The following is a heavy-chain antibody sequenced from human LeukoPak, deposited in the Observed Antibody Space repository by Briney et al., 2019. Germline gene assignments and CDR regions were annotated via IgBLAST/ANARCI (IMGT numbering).Heavy chain of an antibody. J-gene: IGHJ3*01. Sequence: SETLSLTCTVSGGSISSGGYYWSWLRQHPGKGLEWIGHIYYSGSTYYNPSLKSRVTISVDTSKNQFSLKLSAVTAADTAVYYCARDLGDPVVWGQGTMVTASS. V-gene: IGHV4-31*03. CDR1: GGSISSGGYY. CDR3: ARDLGDPVV. D-gene: IGHD3-10*01. CDR2: IYYSGST.